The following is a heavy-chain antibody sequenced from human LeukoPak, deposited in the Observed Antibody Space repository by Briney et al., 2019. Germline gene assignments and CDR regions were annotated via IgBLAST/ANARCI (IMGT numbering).Heavy chain of an antibody. Sequence: PGGSLTLSCSASGFTFSSYAMSWVRHAPGQGLEYVSAVSSNGVSTYYADSLKGRFTISRDNTKNTLYLQMNSLRAEGTAVYYCARSGSTYYYGMDVWGEGATVTVSS. CDR2: VSSNGVST. CDR1: GFTFSSYA. D-gene: IGHD3-10*01. J-gene: IGHJ6*04. V-gene: IGHV3-64*04. CDR3: ARSGSTYYYGMDV.